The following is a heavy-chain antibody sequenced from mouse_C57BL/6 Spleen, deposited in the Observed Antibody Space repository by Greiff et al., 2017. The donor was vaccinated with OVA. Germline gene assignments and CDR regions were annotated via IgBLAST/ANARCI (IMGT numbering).Heavy chain of an antibody. CDR1: GFNIKDDY. D-gene: IGHD2-5*01. CDR2: IDPENGDT. J-gene: IGHJ2*01. CDR3: TTSLYSNGGYFDY. Sequence: EVQLQQSGAELVRPGASVKLSCTASGFNIKDDYMHWVKQRPEQGLEWIGWIDPENGDTEYASKFQGKATITADTSSNTAYLQLSSLTSEDTAVYYGTTSLYSNGGYFDYWGQGTTLTVSS. V-gene: IGHV14-4*01.